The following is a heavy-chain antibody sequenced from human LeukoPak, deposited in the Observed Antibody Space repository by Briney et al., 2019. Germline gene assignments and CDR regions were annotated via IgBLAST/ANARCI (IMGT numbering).Heavy chain of an antibody. V-gene: IGHV3-23*01. CDR3: AKIGQQLGDAFDI. CDR2: ISGSGGST. D-gene: IGHD6-13*01. Sequence: GGSLRLSCAASGFTFSSYAMSWVRQAPGKGLEWVSAISGSGGSTYYADSVKDRFTISRDNSKNTLYLQMNSLRAEDTAVYYCAKIGQQLGDAFDIWGQGTMVTVSS. CDR1: GFTFSSYA. J-gene: IGHJ3*02.